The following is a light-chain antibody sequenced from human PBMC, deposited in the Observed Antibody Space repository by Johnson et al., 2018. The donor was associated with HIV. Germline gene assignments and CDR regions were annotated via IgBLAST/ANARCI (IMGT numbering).Light chain of an antibody. CDR1: NSNIGNNY. V-gene: IGLV1-51*02. J-gene: IGLJ1*01. Sequence: QSVLTQPPSVSAAPGQKVTISCSGSNSNIGNNYVSWYQQLPGTAPKLLIYENNKRPSGIPDRFSGSKSGTSATLGIAGLQTGDEADYYCGTWDSSLSADVFGTGTKVTGL. CDR2: ENN. CDR3: GTWDSSLSADV.